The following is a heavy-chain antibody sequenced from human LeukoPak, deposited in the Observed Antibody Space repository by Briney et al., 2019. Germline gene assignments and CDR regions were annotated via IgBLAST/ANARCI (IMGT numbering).Heavy chain of an antibody. CDR2: ISGSGGST. CDR1: RFSFNNFA. Sequence: PGGSLRLSCAASRFSFNNFAMSWVRQAPGKGLEWVSVISGSGGSTYYADSVKGRFTISRDNSKNTLYLQMGSLRADDMGVYYCARVESSGSRAYDIWGQGTMVTVSS. CDR3: ARVESSGSRAYDI. J-gene: IGHJ3*02. D-gene: IGHD6-19*01. V-gene: IGHV3-23*01.